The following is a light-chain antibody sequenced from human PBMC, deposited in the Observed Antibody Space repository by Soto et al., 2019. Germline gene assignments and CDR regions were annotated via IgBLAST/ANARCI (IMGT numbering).Light chain of an antibody. CDR1: SSDVDTYKY. J-gene: IGLJ2*01. CDR3: CSYAGSTTRVL. Sequence: QYVLTQPASVSGSPGQSIIISCTGTSSDVDTYKYVSWYQQHPGKAPKLMIYEVSHRPSGVSDRFSGSKSGNTASLTISGLQAEDEADYYCCSYAGSTTRVLFGGGTKLTVL. V-gene: IGLV2-14*01. CDR2: EVS.